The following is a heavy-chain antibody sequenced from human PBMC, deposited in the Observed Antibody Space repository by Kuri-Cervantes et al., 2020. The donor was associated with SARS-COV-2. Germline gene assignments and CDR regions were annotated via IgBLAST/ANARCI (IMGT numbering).Heavy chain of an antibody. D-gene: IGHD3-3*01. CDR3: ARAPLHYDFWSGGFDY. CDR1: GGSISSSSYY. V-gene: IGHV4-39*01. Sequence: SETLSLTCTVSGGSISSSSYYWGWIRQPPGKGLEWIGSIYYSGSTYYNPSLKSRVTISVDTSKNQFSLKLSSVTAADTAVYHCARAPLHYDFWSGGFDYWGQGTLVTVSS. J-gene: IGHJ4*02. CDR2: IYYSGST.